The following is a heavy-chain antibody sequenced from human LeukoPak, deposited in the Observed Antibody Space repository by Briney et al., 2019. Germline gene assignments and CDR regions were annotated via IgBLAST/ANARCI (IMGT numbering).Heavy chain of an antibody. CDR2: IYYRGST. J-gene: IGHJ4*02. CDR3: ARDKNYYDGGGYFFDY. Sequence: SETLSLTCTVSGGSVSSGNYYWSWIRQPPGKGLEWIGYIYYRGSTNVNPSLKSRVTISVDTSKNQFSLKLSSVTAADTAVYYCARDKNYYDGGGYFFDYWGQGTLVTVSS. CDR1: GGSVSSGNYY. V-gene: IGHV4-61*01. D-gene: IGHD3-22*01.